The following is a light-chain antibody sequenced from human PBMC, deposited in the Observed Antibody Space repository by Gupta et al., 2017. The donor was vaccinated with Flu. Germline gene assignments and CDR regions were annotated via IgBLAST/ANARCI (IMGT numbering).Light chain of an antibody. J-gene: IGKJ4*01. CDR1: QSVSSN. V-gene: IGKV3-15*01. CDR3: QQYNKWPPLT. CDR2: GAS. Sequence: EIVMTQSPATLSVSPGERATLSCRASQSVSSNLAWYLQKPGQAPSLLIYGASTRATGIPARFSGSGSGTEFTLTISSLQSEDFAVYYCQQYNKWPPLTFGGGTKVEIK.